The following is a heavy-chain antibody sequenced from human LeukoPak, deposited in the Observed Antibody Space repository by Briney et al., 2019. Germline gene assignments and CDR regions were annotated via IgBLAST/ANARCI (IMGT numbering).Heavy chain of an antibody. CDR3: AKDLGSAAAPSFDY. Sequence: GSLRLSCAASGFTFSSYGMHWVRQAPGKGLEWVAVISYDGSNKYYADSVKGRFTISRDNSKNTLYLQMNSLRAEDTAVYYCAKDLGSAAAPSFDYWGQGTLVTVSS. CDR2: ISYDGSNK. J-gene: IGHJ4*02. V-gene: IGHV3-30*18. D-gene: IGHD6-13*01. CDR1: GFTFSSYG.